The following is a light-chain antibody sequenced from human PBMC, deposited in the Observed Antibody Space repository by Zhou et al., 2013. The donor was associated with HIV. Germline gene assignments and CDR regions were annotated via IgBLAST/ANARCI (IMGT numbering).Light chain of an antibody. V-gene: IGKV1-8*01. CDR1: QGISSY. J-gene: IGKJ1*01. Sequence: AIRMTQSPSSLSASTGDKVTITCRASQGISSYLAWFQQKPGKAPELLIYAASTLQSGVPSRFSGSGSGTDFSLTISCLQSEDFVTYFCQQYYSVPPTFGQGTKVELK. CDR3: QQYYSVPPT. CDR2: AAS.